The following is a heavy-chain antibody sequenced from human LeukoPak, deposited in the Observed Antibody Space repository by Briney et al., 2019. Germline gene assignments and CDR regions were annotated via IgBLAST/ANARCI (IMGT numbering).Heavy chain of an antibody. CDR1: GGSISSGGYY. CDR2: IYYSGST. Sequence: SETLSLTCTVSGGSISSGGYYWSWIRQHLGKGLEWIGYIYYSGSTYYNPSLKNRVTISVDTSKNQFSLKLSSVTAADTAVYYCARAQKSLWFGEFHYWGQGTLVTVSS. J-gene: IGHJ4*02. CDR3: ARAQKSLWFGEFHY. D-gene: IGHD3-10*01. V-gene: IGHV4-31*03.